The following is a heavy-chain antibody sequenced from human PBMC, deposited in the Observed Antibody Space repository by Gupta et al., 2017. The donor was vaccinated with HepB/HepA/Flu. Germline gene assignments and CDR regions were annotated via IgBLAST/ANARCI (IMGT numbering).Heavy chain of an antibody. D-gene: IGHD6-19*01. CDR3: ASRPDIAVGPFDF. CDR1: GYTFRNYP. Sequence: QVHLVQSGTEVKKPGASVKVSCKASGYTFRNYPIHWVRQAPGQRPEWMGWIDTGNGDTAYSQKFEDRFTITRDTSASTASMEWSSLRSEDTAVYYCASRPDIAVGPFDFWGQGTVVTVSS. V-gene: IGHV1-3*04. CDR2: IDTGNGDT. J-gene: IGHJ4*02.